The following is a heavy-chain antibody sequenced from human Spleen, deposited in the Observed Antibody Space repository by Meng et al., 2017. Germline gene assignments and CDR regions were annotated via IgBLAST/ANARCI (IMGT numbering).Heavy chain of an antibody. J-gene: IGHJ3*02. CDR2: IYYSGST. CDR3: ARDPYYYDSSGYYPFDI. D-gene: IGHD3-22*01. V-gene: IGHV4-31*03. Sequence: SETLSLTCTVSGGSISSGGYYWSWIRQHPGKGLEWIGYIYYSGSTYYNPSLKSRVTISVDTSKNQFSLKLSSVTAADTAVYYCARDPYYYDSSGYYPFDIWGQGTMVTVSS. CDR1: GGSISSGGYY.